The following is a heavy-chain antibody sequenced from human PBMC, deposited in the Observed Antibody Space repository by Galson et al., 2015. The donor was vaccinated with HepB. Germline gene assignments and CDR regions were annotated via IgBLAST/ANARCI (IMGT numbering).Heavy chain of an antibody. V-gene: IGHV1-46*03. J-gene: IGHJ3*02. CDR3: ARDGRLLWASNFESRGGAFDI. CDR1: GYTFSSYY. CDR2: IDPSGGRT. Sequence: SVKVSCKASGYTFSSYYMHWVRQAPGQGLEWMGIIDPSGGRTSYAQKFQGRVTMTRDTSTSTVYMELNSLRFEDTAVYYCARDGRLLWASNFESRGGAFDIWGQGAMVTVSS. D-gene: IGHD3-10*01.